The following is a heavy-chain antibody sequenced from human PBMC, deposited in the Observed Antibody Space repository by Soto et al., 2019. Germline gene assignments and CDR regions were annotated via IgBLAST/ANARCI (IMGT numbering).Heavy chain of an antibody. CDR2: IYPGDSDT. CDR1: GYSFTSYW. D-gene: IGHD3-10*01. CDR3: ARQEGTGRYYGSGSYYNVWFDP. J-gene: IGHJ5*02. V-gene: IGHV5-51*01. Sequence: EVQLVQSGAEVKKPGESLKISCKGSGYSFTSYWIGWVRQMPGKGLEWMGIIYPGDSDTRYSPSFQGQVTISADKSISTAYLQWSSLKASDTAMYYCARQEGTGRYYGSGSYYNVWFDPWGQGTLVTVSS.